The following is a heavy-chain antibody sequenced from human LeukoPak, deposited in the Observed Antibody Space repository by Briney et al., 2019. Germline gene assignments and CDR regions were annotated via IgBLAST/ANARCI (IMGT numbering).Heavy chain of an antibody. D-gene: IGHD6-6*01. CDR3: ARGAKQLVQWYFDL. CDR2: IIPIFGTA. Sequence: SVKVSCKASGGTFSSYAISWVRQAPGQGLEWMGGIIPIFGTANYAQKFQGRVTITADESTSTAYMELSSLRSEDTAVYYCARGAKQLVQWYFDLWGRGTLVTVSS. J-gene: IGHJ2*01. V-gene: IGHV1-69*13. CDR1: GGTFSSYA.